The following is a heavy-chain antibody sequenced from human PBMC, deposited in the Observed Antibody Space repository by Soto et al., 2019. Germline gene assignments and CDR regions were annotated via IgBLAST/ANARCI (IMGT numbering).Heavy chain of an antibody. CDR2: IYYSGST. J-gene: IGHJ4*02. CDR3: AREALYCTNGVCYTDYFDY. V-gene: IGHV4-59*01. D-gene: IGHD2-8*01. Sequence: PSETLSLTCAVYGGSFSGYYWSWIRQPPGKGLEWIGYIYYSGSTNYNPSLKSRVTISVDTSKNQFSLKLSSVTAADTAVYYCAREALYCTNGVCYTDYFDYWGQGTLVTVSS. CDR1: GGSFSGYY.